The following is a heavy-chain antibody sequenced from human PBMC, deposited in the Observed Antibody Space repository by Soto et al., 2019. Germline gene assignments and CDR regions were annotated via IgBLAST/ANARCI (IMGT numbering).Heavy chain of an antibody. J-gene: IGHJ4*02. CDR3: ARADFDFWSGYSPFDY. D-gene: IGHD3-3*01. V-gene: IGHV1-18*01. CDR1: GYTLTSYG. CDR2: ISPYNGNT. Sequence: QVQLVQSRAEVKKPGASVKVSCKASGYTLTSYGISWVRQAPGQGLEWVGWISPYNGNTNYAQKLQDRVTLTTDTTTNKAYKEARGLRPGDPAVYYCARADFDFWSGYSPFDYWGQGTLVTVSS.